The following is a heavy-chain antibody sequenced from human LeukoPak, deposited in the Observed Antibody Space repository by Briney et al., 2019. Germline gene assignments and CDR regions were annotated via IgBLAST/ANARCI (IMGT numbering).Heavy chain of an antibody. V-gene: IGHV4-39*07. D-gene: IGHD3-9*01. Sequence: PSETLSLTCTVSGGSISSSSYYWGWIRQPPGKGLEWIGSIYYSGSTYYNPSLKSRVTISVDTSKNQFSLKLSSVTAADTAVYYCARDTYYDILTGYYEFDYWGQGTLVTVSS. CDR3: ARDTYYDILTGYYEFDY. J-gene: IGHJ4*02. CDR1: GGSISSSSYY. CDR2: IYYSGST.